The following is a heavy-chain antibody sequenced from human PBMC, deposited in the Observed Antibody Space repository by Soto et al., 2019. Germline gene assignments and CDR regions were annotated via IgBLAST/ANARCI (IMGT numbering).Heavy chain of an antibody. V-gene: IGHV1-46*01. J-gene: IGHJ4*02. D-gene: IGHD5-12*01. Sequence: ASVKVSCKASGYTFINYYIHWVRQAPGQGLEWMGIFNPTSGSTNYAQKFQGRVTLTMDTSTRTAYMELSSLRSEDTAVYYCARVFRGTATTSSVNWGQETLLPVSA. CDR2: FNPTSGST. CDR3: ARVFRGTATTSSVN. CDR1: GYTFINYY.